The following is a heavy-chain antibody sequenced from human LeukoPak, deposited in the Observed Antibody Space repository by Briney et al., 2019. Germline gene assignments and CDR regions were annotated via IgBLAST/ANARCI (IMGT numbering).Heavy chain of an antibody. D-gene: IGHD3-9*01. CDR3: ATDQRYAFDY. Sequence: PGGSLRLSCATSGFSFTDYPMNWVRQAPGKGLEGISNIRTTAEGAKYAYYADSVKGRVTISGDDGKNTLYLHVNSLRDDDTAVYYCATDQRYAFDYWGQGILVTVSS. J-gene: IGHJ4*02. CDR2: IRTTAEGAKYA. V-gene: IGHV3-48*02. CDR1: GFSFTDYP.